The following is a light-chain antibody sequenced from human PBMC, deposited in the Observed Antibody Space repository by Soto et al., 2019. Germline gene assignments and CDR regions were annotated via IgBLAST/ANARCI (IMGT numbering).Light chain of an antibody. CDR1: QGITSY. J-gene: IGKJ2*01. CDR3: QQLNSFT. CDR2: AAS. Sequence: IQLTQSPSSLSASVGDRVTITCRASQGITSYLAWYQQKPGKAPKLLIYAASTLQSGVPSRFSGSGSGTDFTLTISSLQPEDFATYYCQQLNSFTFGQGTKVDLK. V-gene: IGKV1-9*01.